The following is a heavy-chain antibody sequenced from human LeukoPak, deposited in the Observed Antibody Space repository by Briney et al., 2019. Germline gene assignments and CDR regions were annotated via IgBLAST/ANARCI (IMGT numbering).Heavy chain of an antibody. J-gene: IGHJ4*02. CDR1: GFTFSSYG. CDR3: AKGHASGPSDY. CDR2: ISYDGSNK. D-gene: IGHD3-3*01. V-gene: IGHV3-30*18. Sequence: PGGSLRLSCAASGFTFSSYGTHWVRQAPGKGLEWVAVISYDGSNKYYADSVKGRFTISRDNSKNTLYPQMNSLRAEDTAVYYCAKGHASGPSDYWGQGTLVTVSS.